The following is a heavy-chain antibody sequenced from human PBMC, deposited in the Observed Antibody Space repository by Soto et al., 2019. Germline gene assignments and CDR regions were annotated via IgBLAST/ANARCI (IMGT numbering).Heavy chain of an antibody. CDR1: GFTFSSYG. CDR3: ARDRGSYFFDY. D-gene: IGHD1-26*01. CDR2: IWYDGSNK. V-gene: IGHV3-33*01. Sequence: PGGSLRLSCAASGFTFSSYGMHWVRQAPGKGLEWVAVIWYDGSNKYYADSVKGRFTISRDNSKNTLYPQMNSLRAEDTAVYYCARDRGSYFFDYWGQGTLVTVSS. J-gene: IGHJ4*02.